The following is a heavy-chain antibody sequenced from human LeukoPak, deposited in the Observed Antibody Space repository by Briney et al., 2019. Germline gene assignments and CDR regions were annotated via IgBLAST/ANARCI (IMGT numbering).Heavy chain of an antibody. V-gene: IGHV4-61*01. D-gene: IGHD2-21*01. CDR3: ATSRCGSECDLAGDY. Sequence: SETLSLTCAVSGGSVNSGSYYWSWIRQHPGKGLEWIGYIYCTGITNYNPSLKSRVTISRDTSKNQFSLKLNSVTAADTAVYYCATSRCGSECDLAGDYWGQGTLVTVPS. CDR2: IYCTGIT. J-gene: IGHJ4*02. CDR1: GGSVNSGSYY.